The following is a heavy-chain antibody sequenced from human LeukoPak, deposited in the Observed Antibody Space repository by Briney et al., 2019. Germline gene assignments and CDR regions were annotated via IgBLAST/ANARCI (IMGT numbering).Heavy chain of an antibody. J-gene: IGHJ4*02. CDR3: ARAAPVADPEDX. CDR1: GFTFSSYG. Sequence: GGSLRLSCAASGFTFSSYGMHWVRQAPGQGLEWMGIINPSGGSTSYAQKFQGRVTMTRDTSTSTVYMELSSLRSEDTAVYYCARAAPVADPEDXWXQGTLVTVSS. CDR2: INPSGGST. D-gene: IGHD6-19*01. V-gene: IGHV1-46*01.